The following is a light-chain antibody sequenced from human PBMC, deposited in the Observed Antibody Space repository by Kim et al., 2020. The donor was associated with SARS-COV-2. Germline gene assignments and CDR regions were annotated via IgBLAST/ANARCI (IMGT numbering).Light chain of an antibody. CDR2: AAS. CDR1: QGISGW. V-gene: IGKV1D-12*01. Sequence: DIQMTQSPSSVSASVGDTVTITCRASQGISGWLAWYQQKPGEAPKLLIYAASSLESGVPSRFSGSGSGTDFTLSISSLQPEDFATYYCQQGNSFPITFGQGTRLEIK. J-gene: IGKJ5*01. CDR3: QQGNSFPIT.